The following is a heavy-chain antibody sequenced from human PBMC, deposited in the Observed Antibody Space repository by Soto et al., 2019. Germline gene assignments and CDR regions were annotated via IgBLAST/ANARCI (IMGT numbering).Heavy chain of an antibody. Sequence: GGSLRLSCAASGFTFRSYTMHWARQAPGKGLEWLAVILYDGRNKNYADSVKGRFTISRDNSKNTLFLQMNSLKPHDTAVYYCASGQPDRPHSWGQGALVTVSS. D-gene: IGHD6-6*01. CDR3: ASGQPDRPHS. V-gene: IGHV3-30-3*01. CDR2: ILYDGRNK. J-gene: IGHJ4*02. CDR1: GFTFRSYT.